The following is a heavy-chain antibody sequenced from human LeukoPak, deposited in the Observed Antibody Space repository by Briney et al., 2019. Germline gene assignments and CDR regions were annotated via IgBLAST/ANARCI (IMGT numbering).Heavy chain of an antibody. CDR3: AKKGTTVSPGNYFDY. D-gene: IGHD1-1*01. CDR2: LSESGVAT. V-gene: IGHV3-23*01. Sequence: GGSLRLSCAASGFNFSTFAMTWVRQAPGKGLEWVSGLSESGVATYYADSVKGRLTMSRDNSKNTMYLQMNGLRVEDTAVYYCAKKGTTVSPGNYFDYWGQGTLVTVSS. CDR1: GFNFSTFA. J-gene: IGHJ4*02.